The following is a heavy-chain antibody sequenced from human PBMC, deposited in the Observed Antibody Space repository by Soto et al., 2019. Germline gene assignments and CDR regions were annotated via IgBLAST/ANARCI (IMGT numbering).Heavy chain of an antibody. J-gene: IGHJ6*02. V-gene: IGHV1-69*06. D-gene: IGHD6-13*01. CDR2: IIPIFGTA. CDR1: RGTFSSSA. Sequence: GPSVKVSCKASRGTFSSSAISCVRQAPGQGLEWMGGIIPIFGTANYAQQFQGRVTITADKSTSTAYMELSSLRSEDTAVYYCARGSGGIAAAGTHGLSSVTYYYYGMDVWGQGTTVTVSS. CDR3: ARGSGGIAAAGTHGLSSVTYYYYGMDV.